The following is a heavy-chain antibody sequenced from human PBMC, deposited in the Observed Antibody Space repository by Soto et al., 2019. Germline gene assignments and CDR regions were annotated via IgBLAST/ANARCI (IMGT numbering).Heavy chain of an antibody. D-gene: IGHD2-21*02. Sequence: QITLKESGPTLVKPTQTLTLTCTFSGFSLSTSGGGVGWIRQPPGKALEWLALIYWDDDKRYIPSLKSRLTITKDTSKNQVVLTMTTMDPVDTAAYYCAHTGGGDWGYWGQGTLVTVSS. CDR1: GFSLSTSGGG. CDR3: AHTGGGDWGY. CDR2: IYWDDDK. J-gene: IGHJ4*02. V-gene: IGHV2-5*02.